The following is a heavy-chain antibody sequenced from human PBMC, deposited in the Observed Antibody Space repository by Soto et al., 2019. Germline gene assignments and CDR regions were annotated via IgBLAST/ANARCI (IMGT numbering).Heavy chain of an antibody. J-gene: IGHJ3*02. CDR3: ARDVGDSAYSAFDI. CDR2: ISSSSSTI. V-gene: IGHV3-48*02. CDR1: GFTFSNYN. D-gene: IGHD4-4*01. Sequence: PGGSLRLSCAVSGFTFSNYNMNWVRQAPGKGLEWVSYISSSSSTINYADSVQGRLTISRDNAKNSLYLQMNSLRDDDTVVYFCARDVGDSAYSAFDIWGQGTMVTVSS.